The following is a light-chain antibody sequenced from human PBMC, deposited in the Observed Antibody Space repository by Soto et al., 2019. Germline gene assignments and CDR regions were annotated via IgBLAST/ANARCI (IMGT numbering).Light chain of an antibody. V-gene: IGLV1-47*01. Sequence: QSVLTQPPSASGTPGQRVTISCSGNTSNIGSNYVYWYQQLPGTAPNLLILRNNQRPAGVADHSSGSKSGTSASLAISGLRSEDEADYYCAAWDDSLSGLVFGGGTQLTVL. J-gene: IGLJ2*01. CDR1: TSNIGSNY. CDR2: RNN. CDR3: AAWDDSLSGLV.